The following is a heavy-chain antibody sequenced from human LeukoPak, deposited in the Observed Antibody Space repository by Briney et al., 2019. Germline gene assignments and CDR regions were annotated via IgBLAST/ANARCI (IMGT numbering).Heavy chain of an antibody. Sequence: GGSLRLSCAASGFTFSSYEMDWVRQAPGKGLEWVSYISSSGSTIYYADSVKGRFTISRDNAKNSLYLQMNSLRAEDTAVYYCARDYWDYFDYWGQGTLVTVSS. CDR1: GFTFSSYE. V-gene: IGHV3-48*03. J-gene: IGHJ4*02. CDR2: ISSSGSTI. CDR3: ARDYWDYFDY. D-gene: IGHD2-15*01.